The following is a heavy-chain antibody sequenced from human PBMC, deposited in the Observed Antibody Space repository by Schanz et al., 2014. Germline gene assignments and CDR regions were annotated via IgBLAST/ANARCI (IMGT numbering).Heavy chain of an antibody. CDR2: LSGSGGST. D-gene: IGHD3-10*01. Sequence: EADLVESGGGLIQRGESLRLSCSASGFSFSSYSMNWVRQAPGKGLEWVSALSGSGGSTYYADSVKGRFTISRDNAKNSLYLQMNSLRAEDTAVYYCARDFDDRRGYGSGYCLGDCMDVWGQGTTVAVSS. V-gene: IGHV3-48*04. J-gene: IGHJ6*02. CDR3: ARDFDDRRGYGSGYCLGDCMDV. CDR1: GFSFSSYS.